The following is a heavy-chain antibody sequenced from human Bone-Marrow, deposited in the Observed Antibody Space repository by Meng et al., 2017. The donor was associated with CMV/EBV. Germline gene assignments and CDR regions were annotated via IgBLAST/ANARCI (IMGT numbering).Heavy chain of an antibody. J-gene: IGHJ5*02. CDR1: GYSFTNYW. CDR3: ARLRTDISGSNRPDWFDP. V-gene: IGHV5-51*01. Sequence: GESLKISCKGSGYSFTNYWIGWVRQMPGKGLEWMGIIYPGDSDTRYSPSFQGQVTISADKSISTAYLQWSSLKASDTAMYYCARLRTDISGSNRPDWFDPWGQGNLVNVAS. D-gene: IGHD3-10*01. CDR2: IYPGDSDT.